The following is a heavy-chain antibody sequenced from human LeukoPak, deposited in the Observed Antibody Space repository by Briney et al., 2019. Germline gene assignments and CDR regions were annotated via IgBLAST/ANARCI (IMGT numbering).Heavy chain of an antibody. CDR1: GGSLSGYY. CDR3: ARITGSSVKVDY. CDR2: IYYSGTT. J-gene: IGHJ4*01. V-gene: IGHV4-34*09. D-gene: IGHD1-14*01. Sequence: SETLSLTCAVYGGSLSGYYWSWIRQPPGKGLEWIGHIYYSGTTYYSPSLRSRVTMSVDTSKNQFSLNLSSVTAADTAVYYCARITGSSVKVDYWGQGTLVTVSS.